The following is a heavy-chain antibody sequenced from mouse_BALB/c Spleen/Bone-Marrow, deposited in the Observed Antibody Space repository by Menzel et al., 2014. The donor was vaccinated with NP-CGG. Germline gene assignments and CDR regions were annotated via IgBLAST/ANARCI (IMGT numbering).Heavy chain of an antibody. D-gene: IGHD1-1*01. CDR3: ARSYYGNYYAMDY. J-gene: IGHJ4*01. CDR1: GYTFTDYA. V-gene: IGHV1-67*01. Sequence: VHLVESGPELVRPGVSVKISCKGSGYTFTDYAMHWVKQSLAKSLEWIGVISTYSGNTNYNQKFKGKATMTVDKSSSTAYMELARLTSEDSAIYYCARSYYGNYYAMDYWGQGTSVTVSS. CDR2: ISTYSGNT.